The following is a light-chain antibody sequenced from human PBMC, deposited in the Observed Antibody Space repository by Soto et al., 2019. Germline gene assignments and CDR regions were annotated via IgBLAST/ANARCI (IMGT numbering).Light chain of an antibody. CDR2: AAS. V-gene: IGKV1-39*01. CDR3: QQSYSSPWT. J-gene: IGKJ1*01. Sequence: DIQMTQSPSSLSASIGDRVTITCRASQTISTYLNWYQQQPGKAPKLLIYAASTLQTGVPSRFRGSGSGTGFTLTISSLQPEDFAIYCCQQSYSSPWTFGQGTKVEIK. CDR1: QTISTY.